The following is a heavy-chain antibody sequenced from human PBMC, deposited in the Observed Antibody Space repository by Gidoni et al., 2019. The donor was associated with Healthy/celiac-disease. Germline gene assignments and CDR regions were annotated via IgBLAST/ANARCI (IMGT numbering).Heavy chain of an antibody. V-gene: IGHV1-46*01. J-gene: IGHJ6*03. D-gene: IGHD4-17*01. CDR3: ARGSVGATVTTFPPLMDV. CDR2: INPSGGST. Sequence: QVQLVQSGAEVKKPGASVKVSCKASGYTFTSYYMHWVRQAPGQGLEWMGIINPSGGSTSYAQKFQGRVTMTRDTSTSTVYMELSSLRSEDTAVYYFARGSVGATVTTFPPLMDVWGNGTTVTVSS. CDR1: GYTFTSYY.